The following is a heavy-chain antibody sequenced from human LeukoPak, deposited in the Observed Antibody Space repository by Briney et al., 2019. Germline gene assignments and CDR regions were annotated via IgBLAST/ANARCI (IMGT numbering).Heavy chain of an antibody. CDR3: AREPPTPGYWHFDL. D-gene: IGHD2-15*01. CDR2: ISTSDDI. Sequence: GGSLRLSCVASGFTFSSHDIHWVRQVAGKGLEWLSAISTSDDIHFSDSVKGRFTIYSGDAENSVHLQMSSLTAGDTAVYFCAREPPTPGYWHFDLWGRGTLVTVSS. J-gene: IGHJ2*01. CDR1: GFTFSSHD. V-gene: IGHV3-13*01.